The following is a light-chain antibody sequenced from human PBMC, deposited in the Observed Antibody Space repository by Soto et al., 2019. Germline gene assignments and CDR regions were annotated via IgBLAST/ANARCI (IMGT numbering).Light chain of an antibody. Sequence: IRMTQSPSSFSASTGDRVTITFRASQGISSYLAWYQQKPGKAPKLLIYAASTLQSGVPSRFSGSGSGTDFTLTISCLQSEDFATYYCQQYYSYPTFGQGTRLEIK. J-gene: IGKJ5*01. CDR1: QGISSY. CDR2: AAS. CDR3: QQYYSYPT. V-gene: IGKV1-8*01.